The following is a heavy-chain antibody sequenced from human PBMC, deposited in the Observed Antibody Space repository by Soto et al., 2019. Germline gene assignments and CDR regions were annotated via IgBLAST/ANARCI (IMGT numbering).Heavy chain of an antibody. CDR1: GFSLSTSGMC. CDR3: AGSMAGIYYYGMDV. J-gene: IGHJ6*02. CDR2: IDWDDDK. Sequence: SGPTLVNPTQTLTLTCTFSGFSLSTSGMCVSWIRQPPGKALEWLALIDWDDDKYYSTSLKTRLTISKDTSKNQVVLTMTNVDPVDTATYYCAGSMAGIYYYGMDVWGQGTTVTVSS. D-gene: IGHD2-8*01. V-gene: IGHV2-70*01.